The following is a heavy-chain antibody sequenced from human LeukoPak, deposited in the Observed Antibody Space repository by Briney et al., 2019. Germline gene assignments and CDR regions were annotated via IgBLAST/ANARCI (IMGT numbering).Heavy chain of an antibody. Sequence: ASVKVSCKASGYTFTSYDINWVRQATGQGLEWMGWMNPNSGNTGYAQKFQGRVTITRNTSISTAYMELSSLRSEDTAVYYCARGIRRFGVVIGGYYFDYWGQGTLVTVSS. V-gene: IGHV1-8*03. J-gene: IGHJ4*02. D-gene: IGHD3-3*01. CDR2: MNPNSGNT. CDR3: ARGIRRFGVVIGGYYFDY. CDR1: GYTFTSYD.